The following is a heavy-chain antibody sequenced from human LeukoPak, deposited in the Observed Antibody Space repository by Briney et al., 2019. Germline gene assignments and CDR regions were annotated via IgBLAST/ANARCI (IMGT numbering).Heavy chain of an antibody. Sequence: GESLKISCAASGFTFGSYAMHWVRQAPGKGLEWVAVISYDGSNKYYADSVKGRFTISRDNSKNTLYLQMNSLRAEDTAVYYCARGDSSSWLPMDVWGQGTTVTVSS. CDR1: GFTFGSYA. J-gene: IGHJ6*02. D-gene: IGHD6-13*01. CDR2: ISYDGSNK. CDR3: ARGDSSSWLPMDV. V-gene: IGHV3-30-3*01.